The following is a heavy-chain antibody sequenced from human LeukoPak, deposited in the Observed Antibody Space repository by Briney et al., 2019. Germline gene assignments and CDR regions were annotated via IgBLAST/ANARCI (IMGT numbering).Heavy chain of an antibody. V-gene: IGHV3-7*01. CDR3: ARTSFYSFDY. CDR2: VKQDGSQK. D-gene: IGHD2/OR15-2a*01. J-gene: IGHJ4*02. Sequence: GGSLRLSCAASGFSFSRYWMSWVRQAPGKGLQWVAHVKQDGSQKYDVDSVKGRFTISRDNAKNSLYLQISSLRAEDTAMYYCARTSFYSFDYWGQGTLVTVSS. CDR1: GFSFSRYW.